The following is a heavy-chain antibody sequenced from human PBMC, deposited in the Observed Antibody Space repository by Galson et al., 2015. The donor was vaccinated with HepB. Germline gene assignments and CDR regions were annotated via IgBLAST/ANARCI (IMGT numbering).Heavy chain of an antibody. J-gene: IGHJ3*02. CDR2: IHDKGST. V-gene: IGHV4-38-2*02. CDR1: DFSISRDNY. D-gene: IGHD2-15*01. Sequence: TLSLTCNFSDFSISRDNYWGWIRQSPGKGLEWLGSIHDKGSTYYNPSLNGRVIMTVDTSKRYLSLNLDSVTAADTAIYYCAKYLGHCTTISCYRDAFDIWGQGTVVTVSS. CDR3: AKYLGHCTTISCYRDAFDI.